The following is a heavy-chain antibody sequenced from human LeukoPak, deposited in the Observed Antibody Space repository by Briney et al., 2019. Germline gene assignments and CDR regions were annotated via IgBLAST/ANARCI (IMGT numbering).Heavy chain of an antibody. CDR1: GFIFSSYA. D-gene: IGHD6-19*01. V-gene: IGHV3-23*01. CDR2: ISGSGGST. Sequence: GGSLRLSCAASGFIFSSYAMSWVRQAPGKGLEWVSVISGSGGSTYYADSVKGRFTISRDNSKNTLYLRMNSLRADDTALYYCAKDVYSSGSVVDYWGQGTLVTVSS. CDR3: AKDVYSSGSVVDY. J-gene: IGHJ4*02.